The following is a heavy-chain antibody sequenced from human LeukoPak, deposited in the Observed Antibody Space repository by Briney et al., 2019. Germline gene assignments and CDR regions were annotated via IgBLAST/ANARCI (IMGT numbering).Heavy chain of an antibody. J-gene: IGHJ4*02. V-gene: IGHV4-34*01. D-gene: IGHD3-3*01. CDR1: GGSFSGYY. Sequence: PSETLSLTRAVYGGSFSGYYWSWIRQPPGKGLEWIGEINHSGSTNYNPSLKSRVTISVDTSKNQFSLKLSSVTAADTAVYYCARGLASGYPPIPFDYWGQGTLVTVSS. CDR3: ARGLASGYPPIPFDY. CDR2: INHSGST.